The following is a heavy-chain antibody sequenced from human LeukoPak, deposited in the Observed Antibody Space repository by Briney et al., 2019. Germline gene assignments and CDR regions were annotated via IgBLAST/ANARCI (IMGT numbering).Heavy chain of an antibody. V-gene: IGHV3-23*01. CDR1: GFTFGSYT. D-gene: IGHD3-16*01. J-gene: IGHJ4*02. CDR3: ATSMGGGNVDY. CDR2: ITATGSRT. Sequence: GGSLRLSCAASGFTFGSYTMSWVRQAPGKGLEWVSGITATGSRTYYADSVKGRFTISRDSSKNTLYLQLNSLGVDDTAVYYCATSMGGGNVDYWGQGTLVTVSS.